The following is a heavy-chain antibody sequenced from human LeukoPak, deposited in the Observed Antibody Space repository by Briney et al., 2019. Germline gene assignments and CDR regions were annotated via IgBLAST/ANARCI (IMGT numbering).Heavy chain of an antibody. V-gene: IGHV4-38-2*02. CDR1: VYSISSGYY. CDR2: IYHSGST. Sequence: SETLSLTCTVSVYSISSGYYWGWIRQPPGKGLEWIGSIYHSGSTYYNPSLKSRVTISVDTSKNQFSLKLSSVTAADTAVYYCARAGRIAAAHEDYWGQGTLVTVSS. D-gene: IGHD6-13*01. J-gene: IGHJ4*02. CDR3: ARAGRIAAAHEDY.